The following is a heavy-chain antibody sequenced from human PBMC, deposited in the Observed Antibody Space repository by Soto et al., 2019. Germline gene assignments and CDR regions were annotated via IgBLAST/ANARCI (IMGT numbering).Heavy chain of an antibody. CDR1: GYSFSTYW. CDR2: IYPGDSDT. Sequence: PGESLKISCKGSGYSFSTYWIGWVRQMPGKGLEWMGIIYPGDSDTRYSPSFQGQVTISADKSISTAYLQWSSLKASDTAMYYCARRDGSGSYVIYSAFDIWGQGTMVTVSS. D-gene: IGHD3-10*01. V-gene: IGHV5-51*01. J-gene: IGHJ3*02. CDR3: ARRDGSGSYVIYSAFDI.